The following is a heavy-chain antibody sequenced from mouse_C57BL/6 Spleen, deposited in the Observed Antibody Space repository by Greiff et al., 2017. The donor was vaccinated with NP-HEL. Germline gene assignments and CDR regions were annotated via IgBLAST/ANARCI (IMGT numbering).Heavy chain of an antibody. Sequence: VQLQQSGAELARPGASVKLSCKASGYTFTSYGISWVKQRTGQGLEWIGEIYPRSGNTYYNEKFKGKATLTADKSSSTAYMELRSLTSEDSAVYFCARSGYDYDGPLDYGGQGTTLTVSS. D-gene: IGHD2-4*01. V-gene: IGHV1-81*01. CDR3: ARSGYDYDGPLDY. J-gene: IGHJ2*01. CDR2: IYPRSGNT. CDR1: GYTFTSYG.